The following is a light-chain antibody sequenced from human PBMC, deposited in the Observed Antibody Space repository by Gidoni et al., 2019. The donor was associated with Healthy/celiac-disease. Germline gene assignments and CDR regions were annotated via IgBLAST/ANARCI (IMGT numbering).Light chain of an antibody. CDR1: SSDVGCYNY. CDR2: DVS. CDR3: SSYTSSSTVV. J-gene: IGLJ2*01. V-gene: IGLV2-14*03. Sequence: QSALTHPASVSGSPGQSITISCTGTSSDVGCYNYVSWYQQHPGKAPKLMIYDVSNRPSGVSNRFSGSKSGNTASLTISGLQAEDEADYYCSSYTSSSTVVFGGGTKLTVL.